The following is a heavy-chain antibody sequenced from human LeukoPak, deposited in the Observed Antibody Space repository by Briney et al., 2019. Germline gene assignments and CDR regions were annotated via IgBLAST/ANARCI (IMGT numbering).Heavy chain of an antibody. CDR3: AKDIGEYYDSSGYYDY. V-gene: IGHV3-9*01. D-gene: IGHD3-22*01. Sequence: GGSLRLSCAASGFTFDDYAMHWVRQAPGKGLEWVSGISWNSGSIGYADSVKGRFTISRDNAKNSLYLQMNSLRAEDTALYYCAKDIGEYYDSSGYYDYWGQGTLVTVSS. J-gene: IGHJ4*02. CDR1: GFTFDDYA. CDR2: ISWNSGSI.